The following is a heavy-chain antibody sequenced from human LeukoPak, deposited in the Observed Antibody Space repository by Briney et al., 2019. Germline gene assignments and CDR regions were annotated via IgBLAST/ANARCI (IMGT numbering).Heavy chain of an antibody. CDR2: ISSSSSYI. Sequence: PGGSLRLSCAASGFTFSSYSMNWVRQAPGKGLEWVSSISSSSSYIYYADSVKGRFTISRDNAKNSLYLQMNSLRAEDTAVYYCAREASSGWGYWYFDLWGRGTLVTVSS. V-gene: IGHV3-21*01. J-gene: IGHJ2*01. D-gene: IGHD6-19*01. CDR1: GFTFSSYS. CDR3: AREASSGWGYWYFDL.